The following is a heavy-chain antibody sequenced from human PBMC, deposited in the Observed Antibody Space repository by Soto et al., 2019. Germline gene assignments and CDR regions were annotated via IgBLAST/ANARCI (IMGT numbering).Heavy chain of an antibody. D-gene: IGHD6-13*01. CDR3: ASGNPYSSSWYGRKLFDP. J-gene: IGHJ5*02. CDR2: INHSGST. CDR1: GGSFSGYD. V-gene: IGHV4-34*01. Sequence: SETLSLTCAVYGGSFSGYDWSWIRQPPGKGLEWIGEINHSGSTNYNPSLKSRVTISVDTSKNQFSLKLSSVTAADTAVYYCASGNPYSSSWYGRKLFDPWGQGTLVTVFS.